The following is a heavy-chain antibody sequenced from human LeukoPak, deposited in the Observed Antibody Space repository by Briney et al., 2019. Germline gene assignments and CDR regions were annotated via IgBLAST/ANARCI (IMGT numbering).Heavy chain of an antibody. CDR1: DYTFTSYG. Sequence: ASVKVSCRTSDYTFTSYGISWVRQAPGQGLEWVGWISGYNGNTNYAQKLQGRVTMTTDTSTTTAYMELRSLGSDDTAVYYCARDGSLFSGDYYYGMDVWGQGTTVTVSS. CDR2: ISGYNGNT. J-gene: IGHJ6*02. CDR3: ARDGSLFSGDYYYGMDV. D-gene: IGHD3-10*02. V-gene: IGHV1-18*01.